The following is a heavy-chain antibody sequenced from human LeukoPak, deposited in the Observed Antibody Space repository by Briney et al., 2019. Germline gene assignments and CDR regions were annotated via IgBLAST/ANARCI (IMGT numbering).Heavy chain of an antibody. J-gene: IGHJ4*02. CDR2: ISSSSSYI. V-gene: IGHV3-21*01. CDR1: GFTFSSYS. D-gene: IGHD3-9*01. Sequence: GGSPRLSCAASGFTFSSYSMNWVRQAPGKGREWVSSISSSSSYIYYADSVKGRFTISRDNAKNSLYLQMNSLRAEDTAVYYCAREVASYYDILTGYPVLGYWGQGTLVTVSS. CDR3: AREVASYYDILTGYPVLGY.